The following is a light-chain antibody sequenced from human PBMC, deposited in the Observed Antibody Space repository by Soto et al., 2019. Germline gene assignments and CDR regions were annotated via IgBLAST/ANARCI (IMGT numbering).Light chain of an antibody. CDR2: DAS. CDR1: QSISSW. J-gene: IGKJ1*01. Sequence: DIQMTQSPSTLSASVGDGVTITCRASQSISSWLAWYQQKPGKAPKVLIYDASTLESGVPSRFSGGGSGTEFTLTITCLQPDDFATYYCQEYTTYSRTFGQGTKVDI. V-gene: IGKV1-5*01. CDR3: QEYTTYSRT.